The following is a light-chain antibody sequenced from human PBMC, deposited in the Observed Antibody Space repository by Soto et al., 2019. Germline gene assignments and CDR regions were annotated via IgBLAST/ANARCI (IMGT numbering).Light chain of an antibody. CDR2: DTS. Sequence: IVFTQSPGTLSLTPGERATLSCGSSESVTSNYLAWYQHKPGQAPRLLIYDTSTRAAGTPARFTGSGSGTDFTLTISSLQSEDFAVYYCQQYNTWRSISFGQGSRLEIK. CDR3: QQYNTWRSIS. V-gene: IGKV3-15*01. J-gene: IGKJ5*01. CDR1: ESVTSN.